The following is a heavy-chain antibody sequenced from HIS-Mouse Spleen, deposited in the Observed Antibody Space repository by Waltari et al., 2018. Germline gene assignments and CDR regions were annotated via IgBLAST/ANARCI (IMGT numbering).Heavy chain of an antibody. V-gene: IGHV3-30*18. CDR1: GFTFSSYG. CDR3: AKDEQQLDY. D-gene: IGHD6-13*01. J-gene: IGHJ4*02. Sequence: QVQLVESGGGVVQPGRSLRLSCAASGFTFSSYGMHWVRQAPGKGLEWVAVISYDGSNKYYADSVKGRFTISRDNSKNTLYLQMNSLRAEDTAVYYCAKDEQQLDYWGQGTLVTVSS. CDR2: ISYDGSNK.